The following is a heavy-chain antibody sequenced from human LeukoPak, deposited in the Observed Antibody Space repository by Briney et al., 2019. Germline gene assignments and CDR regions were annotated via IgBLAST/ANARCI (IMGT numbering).Heavy chain of an antibody. CDR1: GGSISSSSYY. V-gene: IGHV4-39*07. Sequence: PSETLSLTCTVSGGSISSSSYYWGWIRRPPGKGLEWIGSIYYSGSTYYNPSLKSRVTISVDTSKNQFSLKLSSVTAADTAVYCCANSATLYCSSTSCYGGYWGQGTLVTVSS. D-gene: IGHD2-2*01. J-gene: IGHJ4*02. CDR3: ANSATLYCSSTSCYGGY. CDR2: IYYSGST.